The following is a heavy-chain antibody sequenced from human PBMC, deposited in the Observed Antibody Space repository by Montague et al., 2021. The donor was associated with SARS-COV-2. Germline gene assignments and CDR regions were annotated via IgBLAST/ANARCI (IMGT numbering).Heavy chain of an antibody. CDR3: TSGREGNYNVMDV. D-gene: IGHD1-1*01. CDR2: IYFKKKRYN. V-gene: IGHV6-1*01. Sequence: CAISGDSVVELRRRSEEHTSELQSQLNSLGGIYFKKKRYNDYAVSVRGRVTINPDTPKNQFSLQLNSVTPEDTAIYYCTSGREGNYNVMDVWGQGTTVTVA. J-gene: IGHJ6*02. CDR1: GDSVVELRRR.